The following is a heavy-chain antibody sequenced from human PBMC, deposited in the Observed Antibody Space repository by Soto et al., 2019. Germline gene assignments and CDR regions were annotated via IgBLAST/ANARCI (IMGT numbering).Heavy chain of an antibody. V-gene: IGHV5-10-1*01. CDR2: IDPSDSYT. CDR3: ARRDPPYCGGDCYYGMDV. CDR1: GYSFTSYW. D-gene: IGHD2-21*01. Sequence: PGESLKISGKGSGYSFTSYWISWVRQMPGKGREWMGRIDPSDSYTNYSPSFQGHVTISADKSISTAYLQWSSLKASDTAMYYCARRDPPYCGGDCYYGMDVWGQGTTVTVSS. J-gene: IGHJ6*02.